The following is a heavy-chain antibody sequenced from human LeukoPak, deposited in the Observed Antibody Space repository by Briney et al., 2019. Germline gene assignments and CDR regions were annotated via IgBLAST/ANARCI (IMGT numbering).Heavy chain of an antibody. CDR1: GFTFSRFG. CDR3: AKGSYYDSSGSFYFDY. V-gene: IGHV3-48*01. CDR2: ISSSSSAI. D-gene: IGHD3-22*01. J-gene: IGHJ4*02. Sequence: GGSLRLSCAASGFTFSRFGMNWVRQAPGKGLEWISYISSSSSAIYYADSVKGRFTISRDNSKNTLYVQVNSLGTEDTAAYYCAKGSYYDSSGSFYFDYWGRGTLVTVSS.